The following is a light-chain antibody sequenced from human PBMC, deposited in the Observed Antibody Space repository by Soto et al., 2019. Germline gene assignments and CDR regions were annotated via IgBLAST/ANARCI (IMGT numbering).Light chain of an antibody. CDR2: KAS. Sequence: DIQMTQSPSTLSASVGDRVTITCRASESISPWEAWYQQKPGKAPKILIYKASSLEGGVPSRFSGSESGTEVTLTISCLQPDDFSTYYCQQYKSYSRTFGQGTKLEIK. CDR1: ESISPW. J-gene: IGKJ2*01. CDR3: QQYKSYSRT. V-gene: IGKV1-5*03.